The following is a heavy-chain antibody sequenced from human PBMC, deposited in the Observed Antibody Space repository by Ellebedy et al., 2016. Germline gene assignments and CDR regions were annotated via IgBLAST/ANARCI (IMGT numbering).Heavy chain of an antibody. Sequence: GESPKISXAVSGFIFGDYSMNWVRQPPGKRLEWVSSISSRGSFIHYLDSVKGRFTISRDNADNSLFLQMNSLRAEDTAVYYCVRDRGESRGIIITPFDYWGQGTLVTVSS. CDR3: VRDRGESRGIIITPFDY. CDR1: GFIFGDYS. D-gene: IGHD3-10*01. V-gene: IGHV3-21*01. J-gene: IGHJ4*02. CDR2: ISSRGSFI.